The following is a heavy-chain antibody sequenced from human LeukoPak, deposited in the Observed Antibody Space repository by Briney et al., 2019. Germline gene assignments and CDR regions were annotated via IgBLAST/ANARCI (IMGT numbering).Heavy chain of an antibody. CDR2: IIPILGIA. D-gene: IGHD2-15*01. Sequence: ASVKVSCKASGYTFTSYYMHWVRQAPGQGLEWMGRIIPILGIANYAQKFQGRVTITADKSTSTAYMELSSLRSEDTAVYYCTRDLCSGGSCYPSGYFDYWGQGTLVTVSS. V-gene: IGHV1-69*04. CDR3: TRDLCSGGSCYPSGYFDY. CDR1: GYTFTSYY. J-gene: IGHJ4*02.